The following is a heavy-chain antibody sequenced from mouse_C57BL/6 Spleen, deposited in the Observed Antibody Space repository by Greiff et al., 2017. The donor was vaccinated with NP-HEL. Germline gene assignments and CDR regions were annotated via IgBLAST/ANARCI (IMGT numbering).Heavy chain of an antibody. CDR1: GFTFSSYA. V-gene: IGHV5-4*03. Sequence: EVKLMESGGGLVKPGGSLKLSCAASGFTFSSYAMSWVRQTPEKRLEWVATISDGGSYTYYPDNVKGRFTISRDNAKNNLYLQMSHLKSEDTAMYYCASDKQLRRYFDVWGTGTTVTISS. J-gene: IGHJ1*03. CDR3: ASDKQLRRYFDV. D-gene: IGHD1-1*01. CDR2: ISDGGSYT.